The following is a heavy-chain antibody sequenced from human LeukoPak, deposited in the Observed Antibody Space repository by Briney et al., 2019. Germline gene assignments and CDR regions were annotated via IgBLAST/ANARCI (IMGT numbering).Heavy chain of an antibody. V-gene: IGHV1-18*01. CDR3: ARAYDFWSGLTSFDI. D-gene: IGHD3-3*01. Sequence: GAAVKVSCKASRYTFTSYGISWVRQPPGQGVDGMGCISACNGNTNYAEKLQGRVTMTTDTSTSTAYMELRSLRSDDTAVYYCARAYDFWSGLTSFDIWGQRTMVTVSS. CDR2: ISACNGNT. J-gene: IGHJ3*02. CDR1: RYTFTSYG.